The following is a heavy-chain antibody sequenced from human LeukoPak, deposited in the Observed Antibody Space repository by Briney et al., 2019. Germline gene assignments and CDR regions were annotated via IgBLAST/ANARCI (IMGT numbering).Heavy chain of an antibody. CDR3: ARVTYYDFWSGYHFDY. CDR1: GGSISSGSYY. D-gene: IGHD3-3*01. V-gene: IGHV4-61*02. J-gene: IGHJ4*02. Sequence: PSQTLSLTCTVSGGSISSGSYYWSWIRQPAGKGLEWIGRIYTSGSNNYNPSLKSRVTMSVDTSKNQFSLKLSSVTAADTAVYYCARVTYYDFWSGYHFDYWGQGTLVTVSS. CDR2: IYTSGSN.